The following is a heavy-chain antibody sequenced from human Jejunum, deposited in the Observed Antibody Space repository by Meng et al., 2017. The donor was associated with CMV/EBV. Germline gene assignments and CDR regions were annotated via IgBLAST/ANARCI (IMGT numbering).Heavy chain of an antibody. V-gene: IGHV4-38-2*02. D-gene: IGHD2-15*01. Sequence: FSISSGSSWGWIRQPPGKGLEFLASIYQTGTTFSNPSLKSRLSISVDTSKNQFSLTLASVTASDTAVYYCGRGPRQADPSVGPWGRGILVTVSS. CDR2: IYQTGTT. CDR1: FSISSGSS. J-gene: IGHJ5*02. CDR3: GRGPRQADPSVGP.